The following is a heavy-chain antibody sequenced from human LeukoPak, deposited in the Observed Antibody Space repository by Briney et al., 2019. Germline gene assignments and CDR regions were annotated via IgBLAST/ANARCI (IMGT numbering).Heavy chain of an antibody. Sequence: GGSLRLSCAASGFTFSSYSMNWVRQAPGKGLEWVSSISSSSRYIYYADSVKGRFTISRDNAKNSLYLQMNSLRAEDTAVYYCARDFTGSGYYFDYYYGMDVWGQGTTVTVSS. J-gene: IGHJ6*02. CDR2: ISSSSRYI. CDR3: ARDFTGSGYYFDYYYGMDV. CDR1: GFTFSSYS. V-gene: IGHV3-21*01. D-gene: IGHD3-22*01.